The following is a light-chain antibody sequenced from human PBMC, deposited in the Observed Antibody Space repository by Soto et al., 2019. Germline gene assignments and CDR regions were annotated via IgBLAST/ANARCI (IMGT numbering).Light chain of an antibody. V-gene: IGLV1-40*01. CDR1: SSNIGAGYD. J-gene: IGLJ2*01. CDR3: QSYDTSLSAVV. Sequence: QSVLTQPPSVSGAPGQRVTISCTGSSSNIGAGYDVHWYQQLPRTAPKLLIYGNSIRPSGVPDRFSGSKSGTSASLAITGLQAEYESDYYCQSYDTSLSAVVFGGGTKLTVL. CDR2: GNS.